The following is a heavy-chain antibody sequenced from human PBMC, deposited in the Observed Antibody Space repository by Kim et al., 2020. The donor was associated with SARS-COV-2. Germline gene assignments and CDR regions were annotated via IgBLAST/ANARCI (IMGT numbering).Heavy chain of an antibody. D-gene: IGHD3-22*01. Sequence: GGSLRLSCAASGFTFSSYAMHWVRQAPGKGLEWVAVISYDGSNKYYADSVTGRFTITRDNSKNTLYLQMNSLRDEDTAVYYCASASDYYGRSGYTFSTLFGMDVWGQGTTVTVSS. V-gene: IGHV3-30*04. CDR1: GFTFSSYA. J-gene: IGHJ6*02. CDR2: ISYDGSNK. CDR3: ASASDYYGRSGYTFSTLFGMDV.